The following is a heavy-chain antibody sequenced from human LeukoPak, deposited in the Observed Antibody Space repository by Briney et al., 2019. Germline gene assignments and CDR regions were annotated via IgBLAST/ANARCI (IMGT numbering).Heavy chain of an antibody. Sequence: ASVKVSCKASGYTFTDYYMHLVRQAPGQGLEWMGWISPTSGGTNYAKKFQGRVTMTRDTSISTAYLDLSSLISDDTAVYYCARDGTFDIWGQGTMVTVSS. CDR3: ARDGTFDI. J-gene: IGHJ3*02. CDR2: ISPTSGGT. V-gene: IGHV1-2*02. CDR1: GYTFTDYY.